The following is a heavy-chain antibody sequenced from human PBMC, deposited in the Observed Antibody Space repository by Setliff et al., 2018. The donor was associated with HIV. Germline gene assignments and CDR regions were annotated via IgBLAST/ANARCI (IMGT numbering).Heavy chain of an antibody. CDR3: CRSMTTVLEDAFDI. D-gene: IGHD4-17*01. CDR2: IYTGGTT. Sequence: SETLSLTCTVSGGSISSGSYYWTWIRQPAGKGPEWIGHIYTGGTTNYNPSLKSRVSTSADMSKNHFSLNLSSVTAADTAVYYCCRSMTTVLEDAFDIWGQGAMVTVSS. V-gene: IGHV4-61*09. J-gene: IGHJ3*02. CDR1: GGSISSGSYY.